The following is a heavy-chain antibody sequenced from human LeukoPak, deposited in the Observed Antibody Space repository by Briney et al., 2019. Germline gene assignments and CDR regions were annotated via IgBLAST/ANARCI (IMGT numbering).Heavy chain of an antibody. Sequence: PGGSLRLSCAASGFTFSSYAMSWVRQAPGKGLEWVSAISGSGGSTYYADSVKGRFTISRDNSKNTLYLQMNSLRAEDTAVYYCAKDPRYCSGGSCYSSPQGGYWGQGTLVTVSS. D-gene: IGHD2-15*01. CDR2: ISGSGGST. CDR3: AKDPRYCSGGSCYSSPQGGY. J-gene: IGHJ4*02. V-gene: IGHV3-23*01. CDR1: GFTFSSYA.